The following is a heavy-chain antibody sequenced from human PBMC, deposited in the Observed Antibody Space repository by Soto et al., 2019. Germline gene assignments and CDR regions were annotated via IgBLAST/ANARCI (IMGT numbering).Heavy chain of an antibody. CDR2: INAGNGNT. CDR1: GDSFTSYA. CDR3: ARVYDYYDSSGYYSPGDY. Sequence: GXSGMVSCNATGDSFTSYAMHWVRRDTGQRLEWMGWINAGNGNTKYSQKFQCRVTITRDTSASTAYMELSSLRSEDTAVYYCARVYDYYDSSGYYSPGDYWGQGTLVTVSS. V-gene: IGHV1-3*01. J-gene: IGHJ4*02. D-gene: IGHD3-22*01.